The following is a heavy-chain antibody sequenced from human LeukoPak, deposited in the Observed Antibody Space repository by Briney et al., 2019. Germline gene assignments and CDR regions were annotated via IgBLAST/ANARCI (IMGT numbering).Heavy chain of an antibody. Sequence: PGGSLRLSCAASGFTFSSYEMNWVRRAPGKGLEWVAYINGGGSTMYYADSVKGRFTISRDNAKNSLYLQMNSVRDEDTAVYFCARDSWPRHDVEVTALTFDYWGQGILVTVSS. CDR3: ARDSWPRHDVEVTALTFDY. J-gene: IGHJ4*02. CDR2: INGGGSTM. D-gene: IGHD2-21*02. CDR1: GFTFSSYE. V-gene: IGHV3-48*03.